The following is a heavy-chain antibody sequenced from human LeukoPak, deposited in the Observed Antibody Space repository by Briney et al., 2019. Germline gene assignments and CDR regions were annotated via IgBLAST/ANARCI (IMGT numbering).Heavy chain of an antibody. Sequence: GGSLRLSCAASGFTFSSYGMRWVRQAPGKGLEWVAVISYDGSNKYYADSVKGRFTISRDNSKNTLYLQMNSLRAEDTAVYYCAKDCRGSGGSCYSNWGQGTLVTVSS. CDR3: AKDCRGSGGSCYSN. D-gene: IGHD2-15*01. CDR1: GFTFSSYG. CDR2: ISYDGSNK. J-gene: IGHJ4*02. V-gene: IGHV3-30*18.